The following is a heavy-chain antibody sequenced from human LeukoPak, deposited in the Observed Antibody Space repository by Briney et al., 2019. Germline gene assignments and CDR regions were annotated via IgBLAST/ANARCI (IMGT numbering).Heavy chain of an antibody. CDR2: IKQDGSEK. V-gene: IGHV3-7*01. J-gene: IGHJ6*03. Sequence: QAGGSLRLSCAASGFTFSDYYMSWIRQAPGKGLEWVANIKQDGSEKYYVDSVKGRFTISRDNAKNSLYLQMNSLRAEDTAVYYCARGLSQDHYYYYYMDVWGKGTTVTVSS. CDR1: GFTFSDYY. CDR3: ARGLSQDHYYYYYMDV.